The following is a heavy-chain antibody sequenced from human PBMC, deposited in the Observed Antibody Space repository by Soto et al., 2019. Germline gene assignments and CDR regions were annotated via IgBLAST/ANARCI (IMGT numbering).Heavy chain of an antibody. J-gene: IGHJ6*02. CDR2: ISGTGGGT. Sequence: GGSLRLSCAASGFTFRTYAMNWVRQAPGKGLEWVSGISGTGGGTYYAGSVKGRFTISRDNSKNTLYLQMNSLRAEDTAVYYCARDPGSGSYGPLSMDVWGQGTTVTVSS. V-gene: IGHV3-23*01. D-gene: IGHD3-10*01. CDR1: GFTFRTYA. CDR3: ARDPGSGSYGPLSMDV.